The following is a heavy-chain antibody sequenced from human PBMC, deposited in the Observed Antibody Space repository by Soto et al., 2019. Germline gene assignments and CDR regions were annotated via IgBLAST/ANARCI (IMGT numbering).Heavy chain of an antibody. D-gene: IGHD4-17*01. CDR1: GFTFSSYS. Sequence: GGSLRLSCAASGFTFSSYSMNWVRQAPGKGLEWVSSISSSSSYIYYADSVKGRFTISRDNAKNSLYLQMNSLRAEDTAVYYCARVKAGSTTGDYGAFSLWGQGTLVTVSS. CDR3: ARVKAGSTTGDYGAFSL. CDR2: ISSSSSYI. J-gene: IGHJ4*02. V-gene: IGHV3-21*01.